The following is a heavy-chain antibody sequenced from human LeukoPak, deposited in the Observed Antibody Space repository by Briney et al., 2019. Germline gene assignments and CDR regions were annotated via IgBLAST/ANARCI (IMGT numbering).Heavy chain of an antibody. CDR2: IWYDGSNK. CDR1: GFTFSSYG. V-gene: IGHV3-33*01. Sequence: GGSLRLSCAASGFTFSSYGMHWVRQAPGKGLEWVAVIWYDGSNKYYADSVKGRFTISRDNSKNTLYLQMNSLRAEDTAVYYCARRYYDFWSLVRWFDPWGQGTLVTVSS. D-gene: IGHD3-3*01. J-gene: IGHJ5*02. CDR3: ARRYYDFWSLVRWFDP.